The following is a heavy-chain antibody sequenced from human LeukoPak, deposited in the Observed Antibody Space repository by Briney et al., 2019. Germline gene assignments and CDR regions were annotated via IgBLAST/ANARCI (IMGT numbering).Heavy chain of an antibody. CDR2: IKQDGSEK. V-gene: IGHV3-7*03. J-gene: IGHJ4*02. Sequence: GGSLRLSCAVSGLTFTDYWMSWVRQAPGKGLEWVANIKQDGSEKNYVDSVKGRFSISRDNAKNSLYLQMNSLRGDDTAVYYCARVEYYFDGGYWGQGTLVTVSS. CDR1: GLTFTDYW. D-gene: IGHD3-22*01. CDR3: ARVEYYFDGGY.